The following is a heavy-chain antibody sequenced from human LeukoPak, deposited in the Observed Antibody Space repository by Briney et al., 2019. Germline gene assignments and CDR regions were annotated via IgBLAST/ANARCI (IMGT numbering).Heavy chain of an antibody. Sequence: ASVKVSCKASGYTFTGYYMHWVRQAPGQGLEWMGWINPNSGGTNYAQKFQGRVTMTRNTSISTAYMELSSLRSEDTAVYYCARGKQWLVHHYLDYWGQGTLVTVSS. V-gene: IGHV1-2*02. D-gene: IGHD6-19*01. CDR1: GYTFTGYY. CDR3: ARGKQWLVHHYLDY. CDR2: INPNSGGT. J-gene: IGHJ4*02.